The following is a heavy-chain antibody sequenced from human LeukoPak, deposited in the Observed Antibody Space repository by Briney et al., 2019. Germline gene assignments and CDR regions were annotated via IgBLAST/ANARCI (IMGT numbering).Heavy chain of an antibody. Sequence: GGSLRLSCAASGFTFSSYSMNWVRQAPGKGLEWVSSISSSSSYIYYADSVKGRFTISRDNAKNSLYLQMNSLRAEDTAVYYCARSGGRTYYYDSSGYGYFDYWGQGTLVTVSS. CDR1: GFTFSSYS. CDR2: ISSSSSYI. V-gene: IGHV3-21*01. D-gene: IGHD3-22*01. CDR3: ARSGGRTYYYDSSGYGYFDY. J-gene: IGHJ4*02.